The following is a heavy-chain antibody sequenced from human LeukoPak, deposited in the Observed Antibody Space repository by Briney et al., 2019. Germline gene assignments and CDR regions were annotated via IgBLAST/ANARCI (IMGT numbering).Heavy chain of an antibody. CDR2: IDEDGNEE. Sequence: GGALRLSCEVSGFTFETYWMSWVRQAPGKGLEWVANIDEDGNEEHYVRSVKGRLTISRDNAKNLVYLQMNSLRVDDTAVYYCTSGETMDVWGKGTTVTVSS. CDR1: GFTFETYW. V-gene: IGHV3-7*01. D-gene: IGHD5-24*01. J-gene: IGHJ6*03. CDR3: TSGETMDV.